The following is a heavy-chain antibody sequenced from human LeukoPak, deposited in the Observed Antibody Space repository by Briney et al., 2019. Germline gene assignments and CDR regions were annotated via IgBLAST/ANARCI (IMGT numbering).Heavy chain of an antibody. D-gene: IGHD3-10*01. J-gene: IGHJ4*02. V-gene: IGHV4-39*07. CDR3: ARDSGVNPIVGSGSFDY. CDR2: IYYSGST. Sequence: SETLSLTCTVSGGSISSSSYYWGWIRQPPGKGLEWIGSIYYSGSTYYNPSLKSRVTIPVDTSKNQFSLKLSSVTAADTAVYYCARDSGVNPIVGSGSFDYWGQGTLVTVSS. CDR1: GGSISSSSYY.